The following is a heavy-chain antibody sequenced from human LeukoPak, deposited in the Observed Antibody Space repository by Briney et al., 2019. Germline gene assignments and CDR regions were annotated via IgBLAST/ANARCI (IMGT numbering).Heavy chain of an antibody. Sequence: GASVKVSCKTSGYTFTNYNVHWVRQAPGQGLEWMGYIIPDSGGADYDQRFQGRVTMTRDKSISTVYMELSSLRSDDTAVYYCSTEDKYCGGANCGKYWGQGTLVTVSS. CDR1: GYTFTNYN. CDR2: IIPDSGGA. CDR3: STEDKYCGGANCGKY. D-gene: IGHD2-21*01. V-gene: IGHV1-2*02. J-gene: IGHJ4*02.